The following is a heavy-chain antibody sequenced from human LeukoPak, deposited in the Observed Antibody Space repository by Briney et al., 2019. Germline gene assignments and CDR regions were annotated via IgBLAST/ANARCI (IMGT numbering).Heavy chain of an antibody. CDR2: ISSSSSYI. V-gene: IGHV3-21*01. D-gene: IGHD3/OR15-3a*01. J-gene: IGHJ4*02. Sequence: GGSLRLSCAASGFTFSNYNMNWVRQAPGKGLEWVSPISSSSSYIYYADSVKGRFTISRDNTKNSLYLQMNSLRAEDTAVYYCARDGPGLSYYFDYWGQGTLVTVSS. CDR3: ARDGPGLSYYFDY. CDR1: GFTFSNYN.